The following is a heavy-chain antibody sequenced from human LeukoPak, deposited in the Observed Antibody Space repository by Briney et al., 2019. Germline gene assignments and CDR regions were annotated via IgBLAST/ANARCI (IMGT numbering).Heavy chain of an antibody. J-gene: IGHJ5*02. Sequence: PGGSLRLSCAASGFSFSDYWMSWVRQASGKGLEWVSAISGSGTATHYAASVRGRFTISRDNSKNTLYLEMNSLRAEDTAIYYCAKDISSTSSTPFDPWGQGTLVTVSS. CDR1: GFSFSDYW. CDR3: AKDISSTSSTPFDP. CDR2: ISGSGTAT. D-gene: IGHD3-3*02. V-gene: IGHV3-23*01.